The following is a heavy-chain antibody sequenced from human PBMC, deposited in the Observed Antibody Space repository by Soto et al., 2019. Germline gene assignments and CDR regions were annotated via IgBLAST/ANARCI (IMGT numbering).Heavy chain of an antibody. J-gene: IGHJ4*02. D-gene: IGHD6-13*01. Sequence: QVPLVESGGGVVQPGRSQRISYAASGFTFSSYAMHWVRQAPGKELEWVAVISYDGSNKYYADSVKGRFTISRDNSKNTLYLQMNSLRAEDTAVYYCARDRIYSSSWYDYWGQGTLVTVSS. V-gene: IGHV3-30*04. CDR3: ARDRIYSSSWYDY. CDR2: ISYDGSNK. CDR1: GFTFSSYA.